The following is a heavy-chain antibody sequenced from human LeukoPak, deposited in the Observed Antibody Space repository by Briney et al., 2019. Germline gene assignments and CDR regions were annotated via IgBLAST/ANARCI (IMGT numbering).Heavy chain of an antibody. CDR2: ISSSGSTI. CDR3: ARGRWLPNAFDI. J-gene: IGHJ3*02. V-gene: IGHV3-48*03. CDR1: GFTFSSYE. D-gene: IGHD5-24*01. Sequence: AGGSLRLSCAASGFTFSSYEMNWVRQAPGKGLEWVSYISSSGSTIYYADSVKGRFTISRDNAKNSLYLQMNSLRAEDTAVYFCARGRWLPNAFDIWGQGTMVTVFS.